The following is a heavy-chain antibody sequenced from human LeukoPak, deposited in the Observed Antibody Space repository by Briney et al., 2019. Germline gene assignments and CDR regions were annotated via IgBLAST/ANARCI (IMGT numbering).Heavy chain of an antibody. CDR3: ARHGVYDFWSGYYGPPHLYYMDV. CDR1: GYSFTSYW. CDR2: IYPGDSDT. V-gene: IGHV5-51*01. Sequence: GESLKISCKGSGYSFTSYWIGWVRQMPGKGLEWMGIIYPGDSDTRYSPSFQGQVTISADKFISTAYLQWSSLKASDTAMYYCARHGVYDFWSGYYGPPHLYYMDVWGKGTTVTVSS. D-gene: IGHD3-3*01. J-gene: IGHJ6*03.